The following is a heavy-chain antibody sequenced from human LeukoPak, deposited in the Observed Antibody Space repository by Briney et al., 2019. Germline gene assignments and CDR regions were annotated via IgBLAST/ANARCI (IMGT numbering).Heavy chain of an antibody. CDR2: IYNSGGT. V-gene: IGHV4-59*12. J-gene: IGHJ3*01. CDR1: GASIRSYD. Sequence: SETLSLTCAVSGASIRSYDWSWIRQPPGKGLEWIGGIYNSGGTNDNPSLKSRVSISLDTSKNQFSLKLSSVTAADTALYYCARELRYDNSDSGAFWGQGTVATVSS. D-gene: IGHD3-22*01. CDR3: ARELRYDNSDSGAF.